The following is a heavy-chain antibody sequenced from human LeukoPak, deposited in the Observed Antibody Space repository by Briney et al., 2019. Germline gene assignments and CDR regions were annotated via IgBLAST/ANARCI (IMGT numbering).Heavy chain of an antibody. Sequence: SETLSLTCTVSGGSISSSSYYWGWIRQPPGTGLEWIGSIYYSGSTYYNPSLKSRVTISVDTSKNQFSLKPSSVTAADTAVYYCATTTIRLGYWGQGTLVTVSS. D-gene: IGHD1-26*01. CDR2: IYYSGST. J-gene: IGHJ4*02. V-gene: IGHV4-39*07. CDR3: ATTTIRLGY. CDR1: GGSISSSSYY.